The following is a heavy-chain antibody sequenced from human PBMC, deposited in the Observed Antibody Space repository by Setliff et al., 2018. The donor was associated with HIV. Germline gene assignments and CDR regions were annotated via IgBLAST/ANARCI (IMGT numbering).Heavy chain of an antibody. Sequence: SETLSLTCTVSGGSISSGSYFWTWIRQPAGKGLEWIGRIYTSGSTNYSPSLKSRVTMSLDTSKNQFSLKLNSVTAADTAVYYCARGPGARNNEAFDIWGQGTMVTVSS. J-gene: IGHJ3*02. CDR3: ARGPGARNNEAFDI. CDR2: IYTSGST. D-gene: IGHD1-1*01. CDR1: GGSISSGSYF. V-gene: IGHV4-61*02.